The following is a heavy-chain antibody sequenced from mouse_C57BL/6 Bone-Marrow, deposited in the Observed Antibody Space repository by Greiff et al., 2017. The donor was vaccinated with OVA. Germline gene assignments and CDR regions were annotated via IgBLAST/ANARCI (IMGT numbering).Heavy chain of an antibody. CDR3: TSIYGYDAWFAY. Sequence: EVKVEESGGGLVQPGGSMKLSCVASGFTFSNYWMNWVRQSPEKGLEWVAQIRLKSDNYATHYAESVKGRFTISRDDSKSSVYLQMNNLRAEDTGIYYCTSIYGYDAWFAYWGQGTLVTVSA. D-gene: IGHD2-2*01. CDR1: GFTFSNYW. J-gene: IGHJ3*01. CDR2: IRLKSDNYAT. V-gene: IGHV6-3*01.